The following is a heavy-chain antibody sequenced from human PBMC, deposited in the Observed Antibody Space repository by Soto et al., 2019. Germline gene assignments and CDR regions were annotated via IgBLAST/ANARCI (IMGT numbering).Heavy chain of an antibody. Sequence: GGSLRLSCAASGFTFSSYGMHWVRQAPGKGLEWVAVIWYDGSNKYYAESVKGRFTISRDNSKNTLYLQMNSLRAEDTAVYYCARDAGTLYYYYGMDVWGQGTTVTVSS. CDR3: ARDAGTLYYYYGMDV. V-gene: IGHV3-33*01. D-gene: IGHD1-1*01. J-gene: IGHJ6*02. CDR1: GFTFSSYG. CDR2: IWYDGSNK.